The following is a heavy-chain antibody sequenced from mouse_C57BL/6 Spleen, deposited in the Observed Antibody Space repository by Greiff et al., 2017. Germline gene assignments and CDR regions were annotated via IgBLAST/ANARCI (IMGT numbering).Heavy chain of an antibody. J-gene: IGHJ1*03. CDR2: IWSGGST. CDR3: AKDPSYEYDDYWYFDV. D-gene: IGHD2-4*01. Sequence: QVQLQQSGPGLVQPSQSLSITCTVSGFSLTGYGVHWVRQPPGKGLEWLGVIWSGGSTDYNAAFISSLGISKDNSKSQVVFKMNSLQADDTAIYYCAKDPSYEYDDYWYFDVWGTGTTVTVSS. V-gene: IGHV2-4*01. CDR1: GFSLTGYG.